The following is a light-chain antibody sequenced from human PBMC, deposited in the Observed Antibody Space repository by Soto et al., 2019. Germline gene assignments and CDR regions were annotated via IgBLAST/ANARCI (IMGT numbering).Light chain of an antibody. CDR1: QSISSY. J-gene: IGKJ3*01. V-gene: IGKV1-39*01. Sequence: DIQMIQSPSSLSASVGDRVTITCRASQSISSYLNWYQQKPGKAPKLLIYAASSLQSGVPSRFSGSGSGTDFTLTISSLQPEDFATYYCQQSYSWWVTFGPGTKVDIK. CDR3: QQSYSWWVT. CDR2: AAS.